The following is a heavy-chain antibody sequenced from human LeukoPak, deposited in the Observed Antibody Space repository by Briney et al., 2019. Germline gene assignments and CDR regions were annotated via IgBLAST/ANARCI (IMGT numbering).Heavy chain of an antibody. CDR2: VKRDGSEK. J-gene: IGHJ4*02. D-gene: IGHD3-10*01. CDR3: ARDDYGWGSHPY. Sequence: GGSLRLSCAASGLTISRSWMSWVRQAPGKGLEWVANVKRDGSEKYYVDSVKGRFTISRDNAKNSLYLQMNSLRAEDTAVYYCARDDYGWGSHPYWGQGTLVTVSS. CDR1: GLTISRSW. V-gene: IGHV3-7*04.